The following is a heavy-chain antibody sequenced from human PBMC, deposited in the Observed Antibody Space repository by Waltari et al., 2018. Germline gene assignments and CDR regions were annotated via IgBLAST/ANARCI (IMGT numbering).Heavy chain of an antibody. D-gene: IGHD2-2*01. CDR2: INHSGST. Sequence: QVQLQQWGAGLLKPSETLSLTCAVYGGSFSGSYWSWIRQPPGKGLEWIGEINHSGSTNYNPSLKSRVTISVDTAKNQFSLKRSSVTAADTAVYYWAGRGRRSTSSQGFDYWGQGTLVTVAS. J-gene: IGHJ4*02. V-gene: IGHV4-34*01. CDR3: AGRGRRSTSSQGFDY. CDR1: GGSFSGSY.